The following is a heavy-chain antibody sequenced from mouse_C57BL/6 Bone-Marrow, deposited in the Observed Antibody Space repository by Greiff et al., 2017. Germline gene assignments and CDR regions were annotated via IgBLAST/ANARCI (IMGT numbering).Heavy chain of an antibody. J-gene: IGHJ2*01. Sequence: VQLQQPGAELVMPGASVKLSCKASGYTFTSYWMHWVKQRPGQGLEWIGEIDPSDSYTNYNQQFKGKSTLTVDKSSSTAYMQLSSLTSEDSAVYYCARGDYFDYWGQGTTLTVSS. CDR2: IDPSDSYT. CDR3: ARGDYFDY. V-gene: IGHV1-69*01. CDR1: GYTFTSYW.